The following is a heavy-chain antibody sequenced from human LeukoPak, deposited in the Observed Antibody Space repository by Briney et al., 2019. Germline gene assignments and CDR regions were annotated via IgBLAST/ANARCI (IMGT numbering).Heavy chain of an antibody. Sequence: GESLKISCKGSGYRFTSYWISWVRQMPGKGLEWMGRIDPSDSYTNYSPSFQGHLTISADKSISTAYLQWSSLKASDTPMYYCARHQLLGPCFKGVCSDAFDIWGQGTMVTVSS. V-gene: IGHV5-10-1*01. CDR3: ARHQLLGPCFKGVCSDAFDI. CDR1: GYRFTSYW. D-gene: IGHD2-8*01. CDR2: IDPSDSYT. J-gene: IGHJ3*02.